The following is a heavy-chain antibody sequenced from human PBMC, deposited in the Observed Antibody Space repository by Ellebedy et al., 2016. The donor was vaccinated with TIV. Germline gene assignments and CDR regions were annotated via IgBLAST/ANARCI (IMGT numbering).Heavy chain of an antibody. CDR1: GYTFTSQT. V-gene: IGHV1-3*01. Sequence: ASVKVSCKASGYTFTSQTLHWVRQAPGQRLEWMGRINAGNGDTKYSQKFQGRVTITRDTSASTAYMELSSLRSEDTAVYYCARDDAVAGVDYWGQGTLVAVSS. CDR2: INAGNGDT. D-gene: IGHD6-19*01. J-gene: IGHJ4*02. CDR3: ARDDAVAGVDY.